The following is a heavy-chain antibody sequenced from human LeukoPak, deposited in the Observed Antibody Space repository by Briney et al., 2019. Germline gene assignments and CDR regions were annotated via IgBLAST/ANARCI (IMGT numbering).Heavy chain of an antibody. CDR1: GFTFSSYE. J-gene: IGHJ4*02. CDR2: ISRSAATV. CDR3: ASKDSGWHLY. D-gene: IGHD6-19*01. Sequence: GGSLRLSCAASGFTFSSYEMIWVRQAPGKGLEWISYISRSAATVYYADSVKGRFTISRDNAKNSLYLQMNSLRAEDTAVYYCASKDSGWHLYWGQGTLVTVSS. V-gene: IGHV3-48*03.